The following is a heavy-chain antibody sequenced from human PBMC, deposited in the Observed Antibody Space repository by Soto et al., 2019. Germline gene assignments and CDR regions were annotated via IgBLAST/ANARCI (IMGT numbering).Heavy chain of an antibody. J-gene: IGHJ4*02. CDR2: IYYSGST. CDR3: ARRGLVGATTFDY. Sequence: SETPSLTCTVSGGSISSGGYYWSWIRQHPGKGLEWIGYIYYSGSTYYNPSLKSRVTISVDTSKNQFSLKLSSVTAADTAVYYCARRGLVGATTFDYWGQGTLVTVSS. V-gene: IGHV4-31*03. CDR1: GGSISSGGYY. D-gene: IGHD1-26*01.